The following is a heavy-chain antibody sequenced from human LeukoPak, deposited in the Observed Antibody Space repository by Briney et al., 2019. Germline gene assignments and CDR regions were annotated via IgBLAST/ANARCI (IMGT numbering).Heavy chain of an antibody. D-gene: IGHD3-10*01. J-gene: IGHJ6*02. CDR1: GFTFGSYA. Sequence: GGALRLSCAASGFTFGSYAMSWVRQAPGKGLEWVSAISGTGGSTYYADSVKGRFTISRDNSKNTLYLQMNSLRAEDTALYYCAKARFAPSNYYFYSGMDVWGQGTTVTVSS. CDR2: ISGTGGST. CDR3: AKARFAPSNYYFYSGMDV. V-gene: IGHV3-23*01.